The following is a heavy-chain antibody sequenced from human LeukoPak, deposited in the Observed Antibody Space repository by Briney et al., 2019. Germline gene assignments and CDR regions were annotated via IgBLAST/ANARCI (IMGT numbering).Heavy chain of an antibody. CDR2: INHSGST. V-gene: IGHV4-34*01. CDR1: GGSFSGYY. J-gene: IGHJ6*03. D-gene: IGHD2-2*01. Sequence: SETLSLTCAVYGGSFSGYYWSWIRQPPGKGLEWIGEINHSGSTNYNPSLKSRVTISVDTSKNQFSLKLSSVTAADTAVYYCARCSCSSTSCYAYYYYYMDVWGKGTTVTVSS. CDR3: ARCSCSSTSCYAYYYYYMDV.